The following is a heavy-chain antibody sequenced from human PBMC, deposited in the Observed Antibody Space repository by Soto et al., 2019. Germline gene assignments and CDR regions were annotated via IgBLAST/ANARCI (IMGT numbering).Heavy chain of an antibody. V-gene: IGHV1-69*13. J-gene: IGHJ4*02. CDR3: ARAGLEPGHFDY. CDR1: GGTVSSYS. Sequence: ASVKVSCKASGGTVSSYSMSWVRQAPGQGLEWMGGIIPIFGTANYAQKFQGRVTITADESTSTAYMELSSLRSEDTAVYYCARAGLEPGHFDYWGQGTLVTVSS. D-gene: IGHD1-1*01. CDR2: IIPIFGTA.